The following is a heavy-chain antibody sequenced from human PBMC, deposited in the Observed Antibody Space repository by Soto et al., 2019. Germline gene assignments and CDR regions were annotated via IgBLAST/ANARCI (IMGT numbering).Heavy chain of an antibody. J-gene: IGHJ3*02. CDR3: ASWERGGDPLDI. V-gene: IGHV1-3*01. CDR1: GYTFTSYS. D-gene: IGHD1-26*01. Sequence: ASVKVSCKASGYTFTSYSMHWVRQAPGQRLEWMGWINAGNGNTKYSQKFQGRVTITRDTSASTAYMELSSLRSEDTAVYYCASWERGGDPLDIWRQGTMVTVSS. CDR2: INAGNGNT.